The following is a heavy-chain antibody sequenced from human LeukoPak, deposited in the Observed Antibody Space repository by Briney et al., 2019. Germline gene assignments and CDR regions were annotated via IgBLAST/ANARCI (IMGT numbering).Heavy chain of an antibody. CDR3: ARAVSGYDPGYFDY. D-gene: IGHD5-12*01. V-gene: IGHV1-69*13. CDR2: IIPIFGTA. J-gene: IGHJ4*02. CDR1: GGTFSSYA. Sequence: VASVKVSCKASGGTFSSYAISWVRQAPGQGLEWMGGIIPIFGTANYAQKFQGRVTITADESTSTAYMKLSSLRSEDTAVYYCARAVSGYDPGYFDYWGQGTLVTVSS.